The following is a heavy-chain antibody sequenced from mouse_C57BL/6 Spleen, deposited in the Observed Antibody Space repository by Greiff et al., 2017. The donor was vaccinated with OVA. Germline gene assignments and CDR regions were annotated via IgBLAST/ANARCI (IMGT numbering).Heavy chain of an antibody. CDR2: IYPGDGDT. CDR3: ARLGPTGY. J-gene: IGHJ2*01. Sequence: QVQLQQSGPELVKPGASVKISCKASGYAFSSSWMNWVKQRPGKGLEWIGRIYPGDGDTNYNGKFKGKATLTADKSSSTAYTQLSSLTSEDSAVYFCARLGPTGYWGQGTTLTVSS. CDR1: GYAFSSSW. V-gene: IGHV1-82*01.